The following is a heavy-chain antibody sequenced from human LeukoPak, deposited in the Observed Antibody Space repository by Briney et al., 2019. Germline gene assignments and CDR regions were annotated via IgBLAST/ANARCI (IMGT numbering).Heavy chain of an antibody. CDR1: GGSISSSSYY. CDR2: IYYSGIT. V-gene: IGHV4-39*01. CDR3: ARLEERLGYYFDY. J-gene: IGHJ4*02. D-gene: IGHD5-24*01. Sequence: SETLSLTCTVSGGSISSSSYYGGWSRKPPGKGLEWIGSIYYSGITYYNPSLKIRVNISVDTSKHQFSMKLSSVTAADTAVYYCARLEERLGYYFDYWGQGTLVTVSS.